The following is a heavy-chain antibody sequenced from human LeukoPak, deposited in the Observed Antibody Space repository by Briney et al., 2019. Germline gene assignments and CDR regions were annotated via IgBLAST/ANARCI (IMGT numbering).Heavy chain of an antibody. CDR2: IIPIFGTA. CDR3: ARDSSGWYNWFDP. J-gene: IGHJ5*02. V-gene: IGHV1-69*05. D-gene: IGHD6-19*01. CDR1: GGTFSTYA. Sequence: ASVKVSCKASGGTFSTYAISWVRQAPGQGLEWMGGIIPIFGTANYAQKFQGRVTITRDTSASTAYMELSSLRSEDTAVYYCARDSSGWYNWFDPWGQGTLVTVSS.